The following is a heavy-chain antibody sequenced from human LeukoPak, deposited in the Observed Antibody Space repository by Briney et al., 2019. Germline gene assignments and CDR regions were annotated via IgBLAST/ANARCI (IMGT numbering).Heavy chain of an antibody. Sequence: ASVKVSCKVSGYTLTELSMHWVRQAPGKGLEWMGGFDPEDGETIYAQKFQGRVTMTEDTSTDTAYMELSSLRSEGTAVYYCAFSGYSYGYSFDYWGQGTLVTVSS. J-gene: IGHJ4*02. CDR1: GYTLTELS. CDR3: AFSGYSYGYSFDY. CDR2: FDPEDGET. V-gene: IGHV1-24*01. D-gene: IGHD5-18*01.